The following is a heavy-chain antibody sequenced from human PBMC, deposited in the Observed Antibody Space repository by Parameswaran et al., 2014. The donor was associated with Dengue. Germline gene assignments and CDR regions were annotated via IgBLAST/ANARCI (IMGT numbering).Heavy chain of an antibody. D-gene: IGHD1-26*01. CDR3: ARDLRRSGSSNDAFDI. CDR2: ISAYNGNT. V-gene: IGHV1-18*01. J-gene: IGHJ3*02. CDR1: GYTFTSYG. Sequence: ASVKVSCKASGYTFTSYGISWVRQAPGQGLEWMGWISAYNGNTNYAQKLQGRVTMTTDTSTSTAYMELRSLRSDDTAVYYCARDLRRSGSSNDAFDIWGQGTMVTISS.